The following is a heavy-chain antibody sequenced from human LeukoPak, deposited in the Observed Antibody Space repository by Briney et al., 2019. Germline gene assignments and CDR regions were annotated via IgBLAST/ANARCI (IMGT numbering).Heavy chain of an antibody. CDR1: GFTFSSYS. CDR2: ISSSSSTI. D-gene: IGHD3-22*01. J-gene: IGHJ6*03. Sequence: GGSLRLSCAASGFTFSSYSMNWVRQAPGKGLEWVSYISSSSSTIYYADSVKGRFTISRDNAKNSLYLQMNSLRAEDTAVYYCASRYYYDSSGYYPYYYHYMDVWGKGTTVTVSS. V-gene: IGHV3-48*01. CDR3: ASRYYYDSSGYYPYYYHYMDV.